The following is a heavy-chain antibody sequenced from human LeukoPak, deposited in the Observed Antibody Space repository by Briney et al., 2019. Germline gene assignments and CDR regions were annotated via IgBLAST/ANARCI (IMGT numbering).Heavy chain of an antibody. J-gene: IGHJ4*02. CDR3: IVVGYEDYGDYVGY. CDR2: IIPIFGTA. CDR1: GGTFSSYA. Sequence: SVKVSCKASGGTFSSYAISWVRQAPGQGLEWMGGIIPIFGTANYAQKFQGRVTITTDESTSTAYMELSSLRSEDTAVYYCIVVGYEDYGDYVGYCGQGALVTVSS. V-gene: IGHV1-69*05. D-gene: IGHD4-17*01.